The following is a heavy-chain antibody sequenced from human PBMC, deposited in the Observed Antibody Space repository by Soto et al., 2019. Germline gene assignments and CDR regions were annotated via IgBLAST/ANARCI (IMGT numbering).Heavy chain of an antibody. D-gene: IGHD2-15*01. Sequence: GGSLRLSCAASGFTFSSYAMHWVRQAPGKGLEWVAVISYDGSNKYYADSVKGRFTISRDNSKNTLYLQMNSLRAEDTAVYYCARDCSGGSHYYYYGMDVWGQGTTVTVSS. J-gene: IGHJ6*02. CDR3: ARDCSGGSHYYYYGMDV. CDR1: GFTFSSYA. CDR2: ISYDGSNK. V-gene: IGHV3-30-3*01.